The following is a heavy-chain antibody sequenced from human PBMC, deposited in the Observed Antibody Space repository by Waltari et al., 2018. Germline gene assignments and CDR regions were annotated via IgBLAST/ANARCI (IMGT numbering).Heavy chain of an antibody. D-gene: IGHD6-19*01. J-gene: IGHJ4*02. V-gene: IGHV3-53*01. CDR1: GFTVSSNY. CDR2: IYSGGST. Sequence: EVQLVESGGGLIQPGGSLRLSCAASGFTVSSNYMSWVRQAPGKGLEWVSVIYSGGSTYYAESVKGRFTISRDNSKNTLYLQMNSLRAEDTAVYYCARDLVLDSSGWYFDYWGQGTLVTVSS. CDR3: ARDLVLDSSGWYFDY.